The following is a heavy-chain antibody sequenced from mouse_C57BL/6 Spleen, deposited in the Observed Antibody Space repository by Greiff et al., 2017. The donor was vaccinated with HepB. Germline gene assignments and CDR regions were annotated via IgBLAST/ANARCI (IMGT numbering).Heavy chain of an antibody. Sequence: EVQLQQSGAELVRPGASVKLSCTASGFNIKDDYMHWVKQRPEQGLEWIGWIEPENGDTEYASKFQGKATITADTSSHTAYLQLRSLTSEDTAVYDCTTSQRRLVFAYWGQGTLVTVSA. J-gene: IGHJ3*01. CDR3: TTSQRRLVFAY. V-gene: IGHV14-4*01. CDR2: IEPENGDT. D-gene: IGHD3-2*02. CDR1: GFNIKDDY.